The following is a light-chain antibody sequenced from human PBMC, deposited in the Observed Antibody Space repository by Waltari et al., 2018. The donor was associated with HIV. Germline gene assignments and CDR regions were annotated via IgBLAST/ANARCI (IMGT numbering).Light chain of an antibody. V-gene: IGKV4-1*01. J-gene: IGKJ2*01. CDR1: QSISDSSNNKNY. CDR2: WAS. CDR3: QQYYTTLT. Sequence: DIVMTQSPDSLAVSLGERATINCKSSQSISDSSNNKNYLAWYQQKPGQPPKLLIYWASTRESGVPDRFSGSGSGTDFTLTISSLQAEDVAVYYCQQYYTTLTFGQGTKLEIK.